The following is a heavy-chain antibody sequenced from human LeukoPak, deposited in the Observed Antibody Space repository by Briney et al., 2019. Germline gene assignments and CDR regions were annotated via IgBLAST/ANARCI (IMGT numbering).Heavy chain of an antibody. Sequence: SETLSLTCTVSGGSISSYYWSWIRQPPGKGLEWIGYIYYSGSTNYNPSLKSRVTISVDTSKNQFSLKLSSVTAADTAVYYCARAHVVPTDYYYYYMDVWGKGTTVTVSS. CDR1: GGSISSYY. CDR3: ARAHVVPTDYYYYYMDV. CDR2: IYYSGST. D-gene: IGHD2-2*01. V-gene: IGHV4-59*12. J-gene: IGHJ6*03.